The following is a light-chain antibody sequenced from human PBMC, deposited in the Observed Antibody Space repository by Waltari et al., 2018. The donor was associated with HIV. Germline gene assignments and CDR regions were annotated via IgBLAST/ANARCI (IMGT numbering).Light chain of an antibody. CDR2: EVN. CDR3: CSFTRFIAFV. J-gene: IGLJ2*01. V-gene: IGLV2-14*01. CDR1: EDDIGGYTF. Sequence: QSALTQPASVSGSPGQSITISCVGTEDDIGGYTFVPWFQQYPGKDPKLVIFEVNHLPPGCAYRFAGSKSGNTASLTISGLQAEYEADYFCCSFTRFIAFVFGGGTRLTVL.